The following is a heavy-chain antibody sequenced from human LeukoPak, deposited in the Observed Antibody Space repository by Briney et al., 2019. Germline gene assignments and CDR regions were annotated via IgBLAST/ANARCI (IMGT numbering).Heavy chain of an antibody. V-gene: IGHV3-48*01. CDR3: AKSVVVITFRFDD. Sequence: SGGSLRLSCAASRFTFSSYSMHWVRQAPGKGLEWVSYISSSSSTIYYADSVKGRFTISRDNSKNMVYLQMNNLRADDTAVYYCAKSVVVITFRFDDWGQGALVTVSS. CDR2: ISSSSSTI. J-gene: IGHJ4*02. D-gene: IGHD2-15*01. CDR1: RFTFSSYS.